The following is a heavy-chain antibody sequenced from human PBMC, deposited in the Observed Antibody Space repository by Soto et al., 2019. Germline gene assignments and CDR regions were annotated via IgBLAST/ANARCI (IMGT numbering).Heavy chain of an antibody. CDR2: MYYSGST. V-gene: IGHV4-39*01. Sequence: QLLLQESGPGLVKPSETLSLTCSVSGDSISSSSSYYWAWIRQPPGKGLQWIGSMYYSGSTSYNPSLKSRLTISLDTSKNQLSLKLSSVTAADTAVFYCARQPITIVRGGGEYYFDYWGQGALVTVSS. D-gene: IGHD3-10*01. J-gene: IGHJ4*02. CDR1: GDSISSSSSYY. CDR3: ARQPITIVRGGGEYYFDY.